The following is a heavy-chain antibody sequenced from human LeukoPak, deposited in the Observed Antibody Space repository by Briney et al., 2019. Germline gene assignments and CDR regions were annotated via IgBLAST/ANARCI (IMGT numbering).Heavy chain of an antibody. CDR2: INDNGGRT. CDR1: GFTFSRYA. D-gene: IGHD1-26*01. CDR3: VKDVGGSYAFDY. V-gene: IGHV3-64D*09. Sequence: PGGSLRLSCSASGFTFSRYAMHWVRHAPEKGLEYVSGINDNGGRTHYGDSVKGRFCISRDNSKNTLHLQMSTLRAEDTALYYCVKDVGGSYAFDYWGQGILVTVAS. J-gene: IGHJ4*02.